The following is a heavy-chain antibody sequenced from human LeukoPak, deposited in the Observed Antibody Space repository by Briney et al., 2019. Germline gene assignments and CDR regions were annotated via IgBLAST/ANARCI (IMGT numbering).Heavy chain of an antibody. CDR1: GFSFSYYR. CDR2: IMQDGSER. D-gene: IGHD5-12*01. CDR3: VRGGHNFEY. Sequence: GGSLRLSCAASGFSFSYYRMSWVRQAPGKGLEWVANIMQDGSERYYVDSVKGRFIISRDNAKALLYLQMNSLAAEDAAVYYCVRGGHNFEYWGQGTLVTVSS. J-gene: IGHJ4*02. V-gene: IGHV3-7*01.